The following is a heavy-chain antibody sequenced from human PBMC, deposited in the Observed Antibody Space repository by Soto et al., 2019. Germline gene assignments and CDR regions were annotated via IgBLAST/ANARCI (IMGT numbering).Heavy chain of an antibody. D-gene: IGHD3-10*01. CDR3: AKDRITMVRGSFDY. J-gene: IGHJ4*02. CDR1: GFTFSSYG. CDR2: ISYEGSNK. V-gene: IGHV3-30*18. Sequence: QVQLVESGGGVVQPGRSLRLSCAASGFTFSSYGMHWVRQAPGKGLEWVAVISYEGSNKYYADSVKGRFTISRDNSKDTLYLQMNSLGAEDTAVYYCAKDRITMVRGSFDYWGQGTLVTVSS.